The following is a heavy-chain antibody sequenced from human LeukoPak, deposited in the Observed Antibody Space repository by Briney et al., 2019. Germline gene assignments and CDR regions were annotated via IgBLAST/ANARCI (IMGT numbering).Heavy chain of an antibody. J-gene: IGHJ3*02. CDR1: GFTFTTYG. V-gene: IGHV3-23*01. CDR2: ITAGGGER. D-gene: IGHD1-14*01. CDR3: AKHTYHGNAFDI. Sequence: GGSLRLSCAASGFTFTTYGMSWVRQAPGKGLEWVSGITAGGGERYYADSVRGRFTISRDNSKNTLYLHMGSLSAEDTALYYCAKHTYHGNAFDIWGQGTMATVSS.